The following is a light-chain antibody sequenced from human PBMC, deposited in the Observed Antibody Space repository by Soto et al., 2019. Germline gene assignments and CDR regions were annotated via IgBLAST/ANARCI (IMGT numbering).Light chain of an antibody. CDR1: QSVSSSY. CDR2: GAS. CDR3: QQYGSSQWT. Sequence: EIVLTQSPGTLSLSPGERATLSCRASQSVSSSYLGWYQQKPGQAPRLLIYGASSRATGIPDRFSGSGSGTYFTLTISSLELEDFAVYYWQQYGSSQWTFGQGTKVETK. V-gene: IGKV3-20*01. J-gene: IGKJ1*01.